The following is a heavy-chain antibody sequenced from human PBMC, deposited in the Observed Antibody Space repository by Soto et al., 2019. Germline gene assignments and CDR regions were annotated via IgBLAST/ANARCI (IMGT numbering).Heavy chain of an antibody. J-gene: IGHJ4*02. D-gene: IGHD6-19*01. CDR1: GFTFSTYG. CDR2: IWSDGSDK. V-gene: IGHV3-33*01. CDR3: ARDSTLAVAGETPLDY. Sequence: PGGSLRLSCAASGFTFSTYGMHWVRQAPGKGLEWVAVIWSDGSDKYYADSVKGRFTISRDNSKNTLYLQTNSLRAEDTAVYYCARDSTLAVAGETPLDYWGQGTLVTVSS.